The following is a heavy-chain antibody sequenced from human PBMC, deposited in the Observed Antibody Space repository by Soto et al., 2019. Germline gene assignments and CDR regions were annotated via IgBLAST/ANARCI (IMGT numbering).Heavy chain of an antibody. D-gene: IGHD6-13*01. J-gene: IGHJ4*02. CDR3: ARGQKGYSRSWYVD. Sequence: PSETLSLTCAVYGGSFSGYYWTWIRQPPGKGLEWIGEINHSGSTDYNPSLKSRVTISVDTSKNQFSLRLTSVTAADTAVYYCARGQKGYSRSWYVDWGQGTLVTVSS. V-gene: IGHV4-34*01. CDR1: GGSFSGYY. CDR2: INHSGST.